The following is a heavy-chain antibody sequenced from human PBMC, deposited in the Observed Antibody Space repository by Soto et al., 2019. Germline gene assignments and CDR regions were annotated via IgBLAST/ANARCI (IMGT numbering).Heavy chain of an antibody. V-gene: IGHV1-69*12. CDR3: ARTYHYDSGSKTYCYYGMDV. CDR2: IIPMLDSA. J-gene: IGHJ6*02. Sequence: QVQLVQSGAEVKKPGSSVKVSCKASGGTFDNYAITWVRQAPGQGLEWMAGIIPMLDSANYAEKFQDRVTITADESTSTAYMEVSSLRAEDTAVYYCARTYHYDSGSKTYCYYGMDVWGQGTTVTVSS. CDR1: GGTFDNYA. D-gene: IGHD3-22*01.